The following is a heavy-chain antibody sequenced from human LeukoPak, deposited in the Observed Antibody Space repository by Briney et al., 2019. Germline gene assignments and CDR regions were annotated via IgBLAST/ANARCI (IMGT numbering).Heavy chain of an antibody. D-gene: IGHD2-21*01. CDR2: ISYDGSNK. CDR3: AKDLRIYSPDYFDY. J-gene: IGHJ4*02. V-gene: IGHV3-30*18. Sequence: GGSLRLSCAASGFTFSSYGMHWVRQAPGKGLEWVAVISYDGSNKYYADSVKGRFTISRDNSKNTLYLQMNSLRAEDTAVYYCAKDLRIYSPDYFDYWGQGTLVTVSS. CDR1: GFTFSSYG.